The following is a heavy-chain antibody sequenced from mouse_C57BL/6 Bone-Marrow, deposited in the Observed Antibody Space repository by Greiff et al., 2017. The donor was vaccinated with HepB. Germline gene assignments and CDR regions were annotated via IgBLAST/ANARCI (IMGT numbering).Heavy chain of an antibody. CDR2: IYPGDGDT. CDR1: GYAFSSSW. J-gene: IGHJ2*01. D-gene: IGHD2-3*01. CDR3: ARMGTVDY. Sequence: VQRVESGPELVKPGASVKISCKASGYAFSSSWMNWVKQRPGKGLEWIGRIYPGDGDTNYNGKFKGKATLTADKSSSTAYMQLSSLTSEDSAVYFCARMGTVDYWGQGTTLTVSS. V-gene: IGHV1-82*01.